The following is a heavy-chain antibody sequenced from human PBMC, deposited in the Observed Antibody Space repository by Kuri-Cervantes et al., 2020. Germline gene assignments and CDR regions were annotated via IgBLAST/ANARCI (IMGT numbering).Heavy chain of an antibody. CDR3: ARDAPYYEAYYFDY. CDR1: GFTFSSYW. V-gene: IGHV3-74*01. J-gene: IGHJ4*02. Sequence: GESLKISCAASGFTFSSYWMHWVRQVPGKGLVYVSRINSDGSSTSYVDSVKGRFTISRDNSKNTLYLQMNSLRAEDTAVYYCARDAPYYEAYYFDYWGQGTLVTVSS. D-gene: IGHD3-3*01. CDR2: INSDGSST.